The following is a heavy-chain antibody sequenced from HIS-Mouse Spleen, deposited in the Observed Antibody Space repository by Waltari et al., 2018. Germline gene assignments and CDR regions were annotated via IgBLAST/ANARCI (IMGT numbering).Heavy chain of an antibody. D-gene: IGHD3-22*01. CDR2: INHSGST. J-gene: IGHJ4*02. CDR1: GGSFSGYY. CDR3: ARGQPYDSSGYPYYFDY. V-gene: IGHV4-34*01. Sequence: QVQLQQWGAGLLKPSETLSLTCAVYGGSFSGYYWSWIRQPPGKGLEWIGEINHSGSTNYNPSLKSRVTISVDTSKNHFSLKLSSVTAADTAVYYCARGQPYDSSGYPYYFDYWGQGTLVTVSS.